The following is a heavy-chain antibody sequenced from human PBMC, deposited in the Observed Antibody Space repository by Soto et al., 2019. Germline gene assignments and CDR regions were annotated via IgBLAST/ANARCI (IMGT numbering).Heavy chain of an antibody. V-gene: IGHV1-69*02. J-gene: IGHJ4*02. D-gene: IGHD3-22*01. CDR3: ARVVISGSYLDY. CDR2: IIPILGIA. CDR1: GGTFSSYT. Sequence: ASVKVSCKASGGTFSSYTISWVRQAPGQGLEWMGRIIPILGIANYAQKFQGRVTITADKSTSTAYMELSSLRSEDTAVYYCARVVISGSYLDYWGQGTLVTVSS.